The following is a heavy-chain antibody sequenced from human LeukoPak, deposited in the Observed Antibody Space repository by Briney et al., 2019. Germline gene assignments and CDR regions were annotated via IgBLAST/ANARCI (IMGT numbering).Heavy chain of an antibody. J-gene: IGHJ4*02. CDR1: GGSISSYY. Sequence: SETLSLTCTVSGGSISSYYWSWIRQPPGKGLEWIGYIYYSGSTNYNPSLKSRVTISVDTSKNQISLKLSSVTAADTAVYYCARGGIVATLDYWGQGTLVTVSS. D-gene: IGHD1-26*01. V-gene: IGHV4-59*01. CDR3: ARGGIVATLDY. CDR2: IYYSGST.